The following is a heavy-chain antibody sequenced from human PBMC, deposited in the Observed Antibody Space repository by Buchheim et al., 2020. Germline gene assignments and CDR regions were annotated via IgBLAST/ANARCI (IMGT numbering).Heavy chain of an antibody. J-gene: IGHJ4*02. CDR2: IWYDGSDK. CDR3: ARGRPLMYYYDSLGHGD. Sequence: QVQLVESGGGVVQPGTSLRLSCAASGFTFSTYAMHWVRQAPGKGLEWVALIWYDGSDKYYTDSVKGRFTISRDNSKNTLSLQMNSLRAEDTAVYYCARGRPLMYYYDSLGHGDWGQGTL. CDR1: GFTFSTYA. D-gene: IGHD3-22*01. V-gene: IGHV3-33*01.